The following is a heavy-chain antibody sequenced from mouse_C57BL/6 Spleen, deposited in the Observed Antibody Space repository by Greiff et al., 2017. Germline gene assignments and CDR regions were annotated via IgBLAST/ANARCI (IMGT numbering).Heavy chain of an antibody. V-gene: IGHV1-64*01. J-gene: IGHJ1*03. CDR3: ARLTEYFDV. CDR2: IHPNSGST. Sequence: QVQLQQSGAELARPGASVKLSCKASGYTFTSYWMHWVKQRPGQGLEWIGMIHPNSGSTNYNEKFKSKATLTVDKSSSTAYMQLSSLTSEDSAVYYCARLTEYFDVWGTGTTVTVSS. CDR1: GYTFTSYW.